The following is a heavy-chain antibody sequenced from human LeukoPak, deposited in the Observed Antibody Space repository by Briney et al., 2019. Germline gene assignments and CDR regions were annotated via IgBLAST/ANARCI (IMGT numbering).Heavy chain of an antibody. Sequence: PGGSLRLSCSASGFTFNSYAIHWVRQAPGKGLEYVSSIGTNGISTYYADSVTGRFTISRDNSKNSLYLQMSSLRAEDTAVYYCVKGQEVVYAPTFDYRGQGTLVPISS. CDR1: GFTFNSYA. V-gene: IGHV3-64D*09. CDR2: IGTNGIST. CDR3: VKGQEVVYAPTFDY. D-gene: IGHD2-8*02. J-gene: IGHJ4*02.